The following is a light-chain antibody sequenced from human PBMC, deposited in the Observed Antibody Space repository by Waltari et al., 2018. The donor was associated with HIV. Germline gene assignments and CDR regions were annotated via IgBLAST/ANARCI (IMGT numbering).Light chain of an antibody. V-gene: IGLV1-47*01. J-gene: IGLJ3*02. Sequence: QSVLTQPPSASGTPGQRVTIPCSGSSSNVVTNYVNWYKQLPGTAPELVIYHNIQRSLGVPGRFAGSKSCTSASLAISGLRSEDEADYYCATWDDSLSSWLFGGGTRLSVL. CDR3: ATWDDSLSSWL. CDR2: HNI. CDR1: SSNVVTNY.